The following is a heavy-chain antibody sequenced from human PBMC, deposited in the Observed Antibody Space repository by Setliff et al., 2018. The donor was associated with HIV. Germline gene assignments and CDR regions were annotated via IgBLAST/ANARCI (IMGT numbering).Heavy chain of an antibody. V-gene: IGHV4-31*03. Sequence: PSETLSLTCPVSGDSISSGGFYCNWFRQYPEKGLEWIGWIHYSGRTNFNPTLRRRATISFDTSKNQFSLNLTSVTAADTAVYYCARAPLRGGIFGWFDPWGQGTLVTVSS. J-gene: IGHJ5*02. CDR1: GDSISSGGFY. D-gene: IGHD2-15*01. CDR3: ARAPLRGGIFGWFDP. CDR2: IHYSGRT.